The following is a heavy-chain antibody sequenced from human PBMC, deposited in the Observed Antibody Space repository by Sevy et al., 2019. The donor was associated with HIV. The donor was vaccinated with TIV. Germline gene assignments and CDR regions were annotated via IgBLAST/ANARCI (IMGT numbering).Heavy chain of an antibody. CDR1: GYTFTGYY. V-gene: IGHV1-2*02. D-gene: IGHD6-13*01. J-gene: IGHJ6*02. CDR3: ATAWYSSSWASIGYYYYGMDV. Sequence: ASEKVSCKASGYTFTGYYMHWVRQAPGQGLEWMGWINPNSGGTNYAQKFQGRVTMTRDTSISTAYMELSRLRSDDTAVYYCATAWYSSSWASIGYYYYGMDVWGQGTTVTVSS. CDR2: INPNSGGT.